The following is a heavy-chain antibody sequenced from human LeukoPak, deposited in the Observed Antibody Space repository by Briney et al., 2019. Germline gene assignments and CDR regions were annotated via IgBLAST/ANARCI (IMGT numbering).Heavy chain of an antibody. V-gene: IGHV1-69*05. CDR1: GGTFSSYA. J-gene: IGHJ3*02. CDR2: IIPIFGTA. D-gene: IGHD2-2*01. CDR3: ARRVLGYCSSTSCATGAFDI. Sequence: SVKVSCKASGGTFSSYAISWVRQAPGQGLEWMGGIIPIFGTANYAQKFQGRVTITTDESTSTAYMELSSLRSEDTAVYYCARRVLGYCSSTSCATGAFDIWGQGTMVTVSS.